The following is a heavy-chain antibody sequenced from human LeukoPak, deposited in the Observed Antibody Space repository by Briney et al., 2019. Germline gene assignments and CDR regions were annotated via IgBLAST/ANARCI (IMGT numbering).Heavy chain of an antibody. D-gene: IGHD6-19*01. CDR2: ISGSGGST. Sequence: GGSLRLSCAASGFTFSSYAMSWVRQAPGKGLEWVSAISGSGGSTYYADSVKGRFTISRDNSKNTLYLQMNSLRAEDTAVYYCAEAQARYSSGWYAAPFDYWGQGTLVTVSS. V-gene: IGHV3-23*01. CDR3: AEAQARYSSGWYAAPFDY. J-gene: IGHJ4*02. CDR1: GFTFSSYA.